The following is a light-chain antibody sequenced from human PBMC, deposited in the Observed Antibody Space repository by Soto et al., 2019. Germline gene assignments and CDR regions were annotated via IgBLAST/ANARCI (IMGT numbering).Light chain of an antibody. Sequence: EIVMTQSPATLSVSPGGRATLSCRASQSVSSNLAWYQQNTGQSPRLLIYGASTSATGVPARFGGSGSGTVCTLTISSLQSEDSALFYCQQYNDWPGGTFGQGTKLDIK. V-gene: IGKV3-15*01. J-gene: IGKJ2*01. CDR2: GAS. CDR3: QQYNDWPGGT. CDR1: QSVSSN.